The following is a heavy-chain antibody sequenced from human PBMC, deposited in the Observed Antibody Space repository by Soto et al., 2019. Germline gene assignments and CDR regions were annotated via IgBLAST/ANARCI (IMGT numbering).Heavy chain of an antibody. J-gene: IGHJ6*04. D-gene: IGHD6-19*01. CDR2: IYPGDSDT. Sequence: EYMQSSCKGSGYSFTSYWIGWVRQMPGKGLEWMGIIYPGDSDTRYSPSFQGQVTISADKSISIAYLQWSSLKASDTAMYYCARLGSPNPLAVAGRRSGNHYGMDGWGRLPRVIV. CDR1: GYSFTSYW. CDR3: ARLGSPNPLAVAGRRSGNHYGMDG. V-gene: IGHV5-51*01.